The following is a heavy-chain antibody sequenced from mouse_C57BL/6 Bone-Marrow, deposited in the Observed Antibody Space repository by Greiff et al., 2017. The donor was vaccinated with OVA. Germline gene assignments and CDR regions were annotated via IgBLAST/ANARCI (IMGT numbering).Heavy chain of an antibody. Sequence: VQLQQSVAELVRPGASVKLSCKASGYTFPDYYLHWVKQRPGQGLEWIARIYPGSGNTYYNEKFKGKATLTAEKSSSTAYMQLSSLTSEDSAVYFCAREGAQATYYFDYWGQGTTLTVSS. CDR3: AREGAQATYYFDY. V-gene: IGHV1-76*01. CDR1: GYTFPDYY. CDR2: IYPGSGNT. J-gene: IGHJ2*01. D-gene: IGHD3-2*02.